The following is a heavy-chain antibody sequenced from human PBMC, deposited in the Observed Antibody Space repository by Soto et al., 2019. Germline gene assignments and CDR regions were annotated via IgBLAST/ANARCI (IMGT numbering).Heavy chain of an antibody. Sequence: QLQLQESGPGLVKPSETLSLTCTVSGGSISTYYWNWIRQPPGKGLEWIGDIYYSGRTNYNPSLKSRVAMSVDMSKNQFSLNLSSVTPADTAVYYCARGRGYSGQRGGWFDPWGQGTLVTVSS. D-gene: IGHD5-12*01. CDR3: ARGRGYSGQRGGWFDP. CDR2: IYYSGRT. J-gene: IGHJ5*02. V-gene: IGHV4-59*01. CDR1: GGSISTYY.